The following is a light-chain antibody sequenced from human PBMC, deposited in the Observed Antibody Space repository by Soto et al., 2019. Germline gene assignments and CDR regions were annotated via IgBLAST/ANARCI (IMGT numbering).Light chain of an antibody. V-gene: IGLV2-14*01. Sequence: QSVLTQPASVSGSPGQSITISFTGTSSDVGGYKYVSWYQHHPGKGPKLMLYDVSNRPSGVSNRFSGSKSGNTASLTISGLQAEDEADDYCSSYTRSTTYVVGTGTKLTVI. J-gene: IGLJ1*01. CDR2: DVS. CDR3: SSYTRSTTYV. CDR1: SSDVGGYKY.